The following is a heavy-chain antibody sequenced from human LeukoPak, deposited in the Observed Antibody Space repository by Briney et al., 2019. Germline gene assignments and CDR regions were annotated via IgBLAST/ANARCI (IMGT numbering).Heavy chain of an antibody. Sequence: SVKVSCKASGGTFSSYAISWVRQARGQGLEWMGGIIPIFGTANYAQKFQGRVTITADKSTSTAYMELSSLRSEDTAVYYCARGEEDCSSTSCHSNYFDYWGQGTLVTVSS. V-gene: IGHV1-69*06. D-gene: IGHD2-2*01. CDR1: GGTFSSYA. J-gene: IGHJ4*02. CDR2: IIPIFGTA. CDR3: ARGEEDCSSTSCHSNYFDY.